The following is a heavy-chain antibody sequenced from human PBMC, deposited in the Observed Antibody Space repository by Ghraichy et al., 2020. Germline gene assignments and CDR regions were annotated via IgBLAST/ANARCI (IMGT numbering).Heavy chain of an antibody. D-gene: IGHD2-2*01. V-gene: IGHV4-34*01. J-gene: IGHJ4*02. CDR3: ARVKGRIYQLRINDFDY. CDR2: INHSGST. Sequence: SETLSLTCAVYGGSFSGYYWSWIRQPPGKGLEWIGEINHSGSTNYNPSLKSRVTISVDTSKNQFSLKLSSVTAADTAVYYCARVKGRIYQLRINDFDYWGQGTLVTVSS. CDR1: GGSFSGYY.